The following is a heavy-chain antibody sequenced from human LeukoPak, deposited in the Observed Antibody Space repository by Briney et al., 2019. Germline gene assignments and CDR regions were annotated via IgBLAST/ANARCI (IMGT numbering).Heavy chain of an antibody. V-gene: IGHV3-23*01. D-gene: IGHD6-13*01. Sequence: GGSLRLSCAASGFTFSSYAMSWVRQAPGKGLEWVSTIIGSGGSTFYADSVKGRFTISRDNSKSTLYLQMNSLRVEDTAVYYCAKVWYRYFDYWGQGTLVTV. CDR3: AKVWYRYFDY. CDR1: GFTFSSYA. J-gene: IGHJ4*02. CDR2: IIGSGGST.